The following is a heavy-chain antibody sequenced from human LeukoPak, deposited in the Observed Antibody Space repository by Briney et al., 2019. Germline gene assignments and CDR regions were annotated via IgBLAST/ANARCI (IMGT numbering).Heavy chain of an antibody. CDR3: ARHSTFFGVVIIKGRVRGPFDY. V-gene: IGHV4-34*01. CDR2: INHGGST. CDR1: GGSFSGYY. Sequence: SGTLSLTCAVYGGSFSGYYWSWIRQPPGKGLEWIGEINHGGSTNYNPSLKSRVTISVDTSKNQFSLKLSSVTAADTAVYYCARHSTFFGVVIIKGRVRGPFDYWGQGTLVTVSS. D-gene: IGHD3-3*01. J-gene: IGHJ4*02.